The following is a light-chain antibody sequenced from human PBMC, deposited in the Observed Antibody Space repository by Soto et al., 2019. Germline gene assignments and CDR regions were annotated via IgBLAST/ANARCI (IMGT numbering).Light chain of an antibody. Sequence: EIVLTQSPGPLSLSPGNSAALSCRASQSVTGDKVAWYQQRPGQAPRLLIYGRSTRATDIPARFRGSGSVTDYTLTINRLEHEDFALYYCQQYGNSPFTFGQGTKLEI. CDR1: QSVTGDK. CDR2: GRS. CDR3: QQYGNSPFT. V-gene: IGKV3-20*01. J-gene: IGKJ2*01.